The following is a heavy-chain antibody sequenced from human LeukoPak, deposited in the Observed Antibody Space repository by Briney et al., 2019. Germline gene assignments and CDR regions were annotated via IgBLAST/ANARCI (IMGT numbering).Heavy chain of an antibody. CDR2: IIPIFGTA. Sequence: GASVKVSCKASGGTFSSYAISWVRQAPGQGLEWMGGIIPIFGTANYAQKFQGRVTITADESTSTAYVELSSLRSEDTAVYYCARDRRGGSSRSQGFDPWGQGTLVTVSS. D-gene: IGHD6-13*01. CDR1: GGTFSSYA. J-gene: IGHJ5*02. V-gene: IGHV1-69*13. CDR3: ARDRRGGSSRSQGFDP.